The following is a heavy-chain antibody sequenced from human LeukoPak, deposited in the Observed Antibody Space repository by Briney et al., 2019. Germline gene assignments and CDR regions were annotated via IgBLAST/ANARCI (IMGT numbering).Heavy chain of an antibody. CDR2: ISSSSAYI. V-gene: IGHV3-21*06. D-gene: IGHD6-19*01. J-gene: IGHJ4*02. Sequence: PGGSLRLSCAASGFTFSNYSMSWVRQTPGKGLEWVSSISSSSAYIYYADSLKGRFTISRDNAKNSLYLQMNSLRAEDTAVYFCARPSVAGSSYFDYWGQGTLVTVSS. CDR3: ARPSVAGSSYFDY. CDR1: GFTFSNYS.